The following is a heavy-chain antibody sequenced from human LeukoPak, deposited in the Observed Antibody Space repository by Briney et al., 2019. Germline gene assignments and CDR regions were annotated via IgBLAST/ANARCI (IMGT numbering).Heavy chain of an antibody. CDR2: INPKNLNT. CDR3: ARGCSGGSCYFDY. V-gene: IGHV1-18*01. Sequence: GASVKVSCKASDDTFVNFGISWVRQAPGQGLEWMGGINPKNLNTHYAQKLQARVTMTTDTSTSTAYMELRSLRSDDTAVYYCARGCSGGSCYFDYWGQGTLVTVSS. CDR1: DDTFVNFG. J-gene: IGHJ4*02. D-gene: IGHD2-15*01.